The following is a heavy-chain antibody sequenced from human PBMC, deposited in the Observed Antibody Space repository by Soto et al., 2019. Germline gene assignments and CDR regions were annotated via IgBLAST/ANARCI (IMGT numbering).Heavy chain of an antibody. CDR3: AKRTGGFWSGYHDY. Sequence: EVQLLESGGGLVQPGGSLRLSCAASGFTFSTSAMSWVRQAPGRGLEWVSDISDSSGTTYYADSVRGRFTISRDNSRDTPDLQMSSLRAEDAAVYYCAKRTGGFWSGYHDYWGQGSLVTVSS. CDR1: GFTFSTSA. CDR2: ISDSSGTT. D-gene: IGHD3-3*01. V-gene: IGHV3-23*01. J-gene: IGHJ4*02.